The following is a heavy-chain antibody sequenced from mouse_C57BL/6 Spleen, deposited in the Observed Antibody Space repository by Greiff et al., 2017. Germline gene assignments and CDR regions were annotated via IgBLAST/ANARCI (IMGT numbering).Heavy chain of an antibody. D-gene: IGHD2-3*01. J-gene: IGHJ4*01. CDR2: INPSNGGT. Sequence: VQLQQPGTELVKPGASVKLSCKASGYTFTSYWMHWVTQRPGQGLEWIGNINPSNGGTNYNDKFKSKATLTVDKSSSTAYMQLSSLTSEDAAVYYYSRSGDYDGYFYAMDYWGQGTSVTVSS. V-gene: IGHV1-53*01. CDR1: GYTFTSYW. CDR3: SRSGDYDGYFYAMDY.